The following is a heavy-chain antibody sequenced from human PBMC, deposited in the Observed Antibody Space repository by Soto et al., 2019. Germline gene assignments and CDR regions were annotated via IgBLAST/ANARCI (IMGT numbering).Heavy chain of an antibody. V-gene: IGHV1-18*01. Sequence: ASVKVSCKASGYTFTSYGISWVRQAPGQGLEWMGWISAYNGNTNYAQKLQGRVTMTTDTSTSTAYMELRSLRSDDTAVYYCARVRYSSGSELELTDYWGQGTLVTVSS. D-gene: IGHD6-19*01. CDR2: ISAYNGNT. CDR1: GYTFTSYG. J-gene: IGHJ4*02. CDR3: ARVRYSSGSELELTDY.